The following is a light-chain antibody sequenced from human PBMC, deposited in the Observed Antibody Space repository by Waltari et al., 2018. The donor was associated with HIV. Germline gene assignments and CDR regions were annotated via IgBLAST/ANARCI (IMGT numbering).Light chain of an antibody. Sequence: EIVMTQSPATLSVSPGERATLSCRASQSVSSNLAWYQQKPGQAPRLIIYGASTRATGIPARFSGSGSGTEFTLTISSLQSEDFAVYYCQQYNNWPPRFTFGPGTKVDIK. CDR3: QQYNNWPPRFT. V-gene: IGKV3-15*01. J-gene: IGKJ3*01. CDR1: QSVSSN. CDR2: GAS.